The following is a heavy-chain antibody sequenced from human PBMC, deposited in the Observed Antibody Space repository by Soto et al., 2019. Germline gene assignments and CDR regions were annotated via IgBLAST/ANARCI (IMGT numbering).Heavy chain of an antibody. Sequence: SETLSLTCTVSGGSISSYYWSWIRQPPGKGLEWIGYIYYSGSTNYNPSLKSRVTISVDTSKNQFSLKLSSVTAADTAVYYCARDYHWFGEPYFDYRGQGTLVTVSS. CDR3: ARDYHWFGEPYFDY. D-gene: IGHD3-10*01. V-gene: IGHV4-59*01. CDR2: IYYSGST. CDR1: GGSISSYY. J-gene: IGHJ4*02.